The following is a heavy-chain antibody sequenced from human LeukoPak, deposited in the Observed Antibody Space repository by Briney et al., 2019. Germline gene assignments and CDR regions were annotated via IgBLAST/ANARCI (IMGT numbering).Heavy chain of an antibody. CDR1: GFAFGSEA. V-gene: IGHV3-23*01. CDR2: ISPGGGTT. D-gene: IGHD2-15*01. CDR3: AKDQDIVVVVAAKGGYFDY. J-gene: IGHJ4*02. Sequence: GGSLRLSCAVSGFAFGSEAMSWVRQSPARGLEWVASISPGGGTTYYADYVKGRFTISRDNSKNTLYLQMNSLRAEDAALYYCAKDQDIVVVVAAKGGYFDYWGQGTLVTVSS.